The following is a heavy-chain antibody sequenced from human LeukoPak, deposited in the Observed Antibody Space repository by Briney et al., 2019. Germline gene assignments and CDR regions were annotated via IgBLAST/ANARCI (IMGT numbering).Heavy chain of an antibody. CDR3: VKDIGWLQFYFDY. J-gene: IGHJ4*02. D-gene: IGHD5-24*01. CDR2: ITWDGGST. Sequence: GGSLRLSCAASGFTFDDYAMHWVRQAPGKGLEWVSLITWDGGSTYYADSVKGRFTISRDNNKNSLYLQMNSLRAEDTALYYCVKDIGWLQFYFDYWGQGTLVAVSS. CDR1: GFTFDDYA. V-gene: IGHV3-43D*04.